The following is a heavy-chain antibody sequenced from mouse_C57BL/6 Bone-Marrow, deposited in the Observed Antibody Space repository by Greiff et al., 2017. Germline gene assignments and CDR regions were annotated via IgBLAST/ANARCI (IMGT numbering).Heavy chain of an antibody. CDR3: AEGGNYVGDY. V-gene: IGHV1-59*01. D-gene: IGHD2-1*01. CDR1: GYTFTSYW. Sequence: QVQLQQPGAELVRPGTSVKLSCKASGYTFTSYWMHWVKQRPGQGLEWIGVIDPSDSYTNYNQKFKGKATLTVDTSSSTAYMQLSSLTSEDSAVYYCAEGGNYVGDYWGQGTTLTVSS. CDR2: IDPSDSYT. J-gene: IGHJ2*01.